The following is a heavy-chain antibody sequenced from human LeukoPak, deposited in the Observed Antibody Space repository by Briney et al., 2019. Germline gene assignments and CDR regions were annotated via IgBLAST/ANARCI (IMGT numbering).Heavy chain of an antibody. CDR2: IYYSGST. CDR3: ARDRARYSSGAVAFDI. CDR1: GGSISSSSYY. D-gene: IGHD6-19*01. Sequence: PSETLSLTCTVSGGSISSSSYYWGWIRQPPGKGLEWIGSIYYSGSTYYNPSLKSRVTISVDTSKNQFSLKLSSVTAADTAVYYCARDRARYSSGAVAFDIWGQGTMVTVSS. V-gene: IGHV4-39*07. J-gene: IGHJ3*02.